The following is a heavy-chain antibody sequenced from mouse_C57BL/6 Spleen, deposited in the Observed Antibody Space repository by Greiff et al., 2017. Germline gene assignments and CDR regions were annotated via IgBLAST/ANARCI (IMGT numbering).Heavy chain of an antibody. J-gene: IGHJ2*01. CDR3: ARRDYGSSYGDY. CDR1: GYAFSSYW. CDR2: IYPGDGDT. D-gene: IGHD1-1*01. V-gene: IGHV1-80*01. Sequence: VMLVESGAELVKPGASVKISCKASGYAFSSYWMNWVKQRPGKGLEWIGQIYPGDGDTNYNGKFKGKATLTADKSSSTAYMQLSSLTSEDSAVYFCARRDYGSSYGDYWGQGTTLTVSS.